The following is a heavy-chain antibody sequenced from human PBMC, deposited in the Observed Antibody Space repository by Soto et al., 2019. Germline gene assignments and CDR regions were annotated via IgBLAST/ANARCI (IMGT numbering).Heavy chain of an antibody. D-gene: IGHD3-22*01. CDR1: GYTFTSYG. CDR3: TRVLAYYDSSGPWGY. CDR2: ISAYNGNT. Sequence: QVQLVQSGAEVKKPGASVKVSCKASGYTFTSYGISWVRQAPGQGLEWMGWISAYNGNTNYAQMLQGRVTMTTDTSTSTAYMELRSLRSDDTALHCCTRVLAYYDSSGPWGYWGQGTLVTVSS. J-gene: IGHJ4*02. V-gene: IGHV1-18*01.